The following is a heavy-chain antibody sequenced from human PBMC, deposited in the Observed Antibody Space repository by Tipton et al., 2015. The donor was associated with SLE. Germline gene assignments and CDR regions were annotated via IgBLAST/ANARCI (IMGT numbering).Heavy chain of an antibody. CDR2: IYTGGRT. CDR3: AGSLLALSLDAFEV. Sequence: TLSLTCAVSGSSISSGYYWGWIRQPPGKGLEWIGYIYTGGRTDYNPSLTSRVTISVDKSQKQVSLSLRSVTAADTAIYYCAGSLLALSLDAFEVWGQGAMVTVSA. J-gene: IGHJ3*01. V-gene: IGHV4-38-2*01. D-gene: IGHD3-10*01. CDR1: GSSISSGYY.